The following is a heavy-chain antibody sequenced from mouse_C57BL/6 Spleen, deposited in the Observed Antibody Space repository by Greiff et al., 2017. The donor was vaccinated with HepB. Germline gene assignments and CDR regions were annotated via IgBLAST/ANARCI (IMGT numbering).Heavy chain of an antibody. V-gene: IGHV5-16*01. D-gene: IGHD1-1*02. CDR3: ARALWSSGFDY. Sequence: EVKVVESEGGLVQPGSSMKLSCTASGFTFSDYYMAWVRQVPEKGLEWVANINYDGSSTYYLDSLKSRFIISRDNAKNILYLQMSSLKSEDTATYYCARALWSSGFDYWGQGTTLTVSS. CDR2: INYDGSST. J-gene: IGHJ2*01. CDR1: GFTFSDYY.